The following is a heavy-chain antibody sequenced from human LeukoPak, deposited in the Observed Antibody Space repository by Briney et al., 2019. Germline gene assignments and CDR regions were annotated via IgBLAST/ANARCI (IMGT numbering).Heavy chain of an antibody. Sequence: GGSLRLSCAASGFTFSSYAMSWVRQPPGKALEWVSAISGSGGSTYYADSVKGRFTISRDNSKNTLYLQMNSLRAEDTAVYYCAKGRYCSGGSCYFSYYYYGMDVWGQGTTVTVSS. V-gene: IGHV3-23*01. CDR3: AKGRYCSGGSCYFSYYYYGMDV. J-gene: IGHJ6*02. CDR1: GFTFSSYA. CDR2: ISGSGGST. D-gene: IGHD2-15*01.